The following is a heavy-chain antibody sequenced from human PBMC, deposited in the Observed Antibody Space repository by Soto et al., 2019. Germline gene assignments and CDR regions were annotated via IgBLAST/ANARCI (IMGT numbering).Heavy chain of an antibody. CDR1: GYTFTSYY. CDR3: ASSGYYHNSGMDV. V-gene: IGHV1-46*01. J-gene: IGHJ6*02. Sequence: GASVKVSCKASGYTFTSYYMRWVRQAPGQGLEWMGIINPSGGSTSYAQKFQGRVTMTRDTSTSTVYMELSSLRSEDTAVYYCASSGYYHNSGMDVWGQGTTVTVSS. D-gene: IGHD3-22*01. CDR2: INPSGGST.